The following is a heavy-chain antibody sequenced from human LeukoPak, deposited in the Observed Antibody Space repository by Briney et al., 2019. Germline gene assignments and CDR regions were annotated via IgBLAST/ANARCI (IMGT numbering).Heavy chain of an antibody. V-gene: IGHV4-31*03. CDR1: GDSISRGGYY. D-gene: IGHD3-10*01. CDR3: ARGLRGVRGVGGNWFDP. J-gene: IGHJ5*02. Sequence: SQTLSLTCTVSGDSISRGGYYWSWIRQFPGKGLEWIGYIYYSGSTYYNPSLKSRVTISVDTSKNQFSLRLSSVTAADTAVYYCARGLRGVRGVGGNWFDPWGQGTLVTVSS. CDR2: IYYSGST.